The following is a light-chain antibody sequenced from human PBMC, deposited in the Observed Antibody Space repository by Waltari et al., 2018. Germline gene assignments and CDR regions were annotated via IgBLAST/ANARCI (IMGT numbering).Light chain of an antibody. Sequence: DIVMTQSPLSLAVTPGEPASISCRSTQSLLHSNGYNYLDWYLQKPGQSPQLLISLGSNRASGVPDRFVGSGAGTDVTLKISRVKAEDVGVYYCMQALQTPPYTFGQGTKLQIK. CDR2: LGS. J-gene: IGKJ2*01. CDR1: QSLLHSNGYNY. V-gene: IGKV2-28*01. CDR3: MQALQTPPYT.